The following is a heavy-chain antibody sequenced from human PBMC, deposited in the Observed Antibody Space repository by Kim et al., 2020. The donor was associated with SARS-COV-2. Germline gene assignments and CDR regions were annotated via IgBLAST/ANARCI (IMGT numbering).Heavy chain of an antibody. D-gene: IGHD5-18*01. CDR1: GFTFGDYA. V-gene: IGHV3-9*01. J-gene: IGHJ4*02. CDR3: AKAPYSYGPYYFDY. CDR2: ISWNSGSI. Sequence: GGSLRLSCAASGFTFGDYAMHWVRQAPGKGLEWVSGISWNSGSIGYADSVKGRFTISRDNAKNSLYLQMNSLRAEDTALYYCAKAPYSYGPYYFDYWGQGTLFTVSS.